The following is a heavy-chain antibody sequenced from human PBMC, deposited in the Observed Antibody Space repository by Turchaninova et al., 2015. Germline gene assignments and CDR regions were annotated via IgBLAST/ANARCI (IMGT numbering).Heavy chain of an antibody. CDR2: IYHSGST. CDR1: GYPNHRCSY. Sequence: QVQLQESGPGLVKPSETLSPPCAVSGYPNHRCSYWGWIRQPPGKGLELIGNIYHSGSTYYNPSLKSRVTISVDTSENHFSLKVSSVTAADTAVYYCARLKAGGASDYWGQGTLVTVSS. V-gene: IGHV4-38-2*01. J-gene: IGHJ4*02. CDR3: ARLKAGGASDY. D-gene: IGHD1-26*01.